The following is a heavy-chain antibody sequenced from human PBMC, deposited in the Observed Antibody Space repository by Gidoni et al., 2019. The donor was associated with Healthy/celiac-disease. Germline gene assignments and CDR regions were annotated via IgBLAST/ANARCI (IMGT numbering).Heavy chain of an antibody. CDR3: ASRPIPSGGSYYLNPYYYYGMDV. D-gene: IGHD2-15*01. CDR2: FDPEDGET. J-gene: IGHJ6*02. V-gene: IGHV1-24*01. Sequence: MHWVRQAPGKGLEWMGGFDPEDGETIYAQKFQGRVTMTEDTSTDTAYMELSSLRSEDTAVYYCASRPIPSGGSYYLNPYYYYGMDVWGQGTTVTVSS.